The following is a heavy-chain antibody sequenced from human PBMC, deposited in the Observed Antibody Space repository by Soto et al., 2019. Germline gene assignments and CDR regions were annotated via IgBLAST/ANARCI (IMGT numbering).Heavy chain of an antibody. J-gene: IGHJ6*03. CDR2: ISAYNGNT. CDR3: ARVPASIVVVPASLNMDV. D-gene: IGHD2-2*01. CDR1: GYTFTSYG. Sequence: EASVKVSCKASGYTFTSYGISWVRQAPGQGLEWMGWISAYNGNTNYAQKLQGRVTMTTDTSTSTAYMELRSLRSDDTAVYYCARVPASIVVVPASLNMDVWGKGTTVTVSS. V-gene: IGHV1-18*01.